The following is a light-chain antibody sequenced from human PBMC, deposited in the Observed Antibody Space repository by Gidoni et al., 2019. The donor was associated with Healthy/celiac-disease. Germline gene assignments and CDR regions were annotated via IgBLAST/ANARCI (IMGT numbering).Light chain of an antibody. CDR3: SSYTSSSTLYYV. CDR2: EVS. Sequence: QSAQTQPASVSGSPGQSITISCPGTSSDVGGYNYVSWYQQHPGKAPKLMIYEVSNRPSGVSNRFSGSKSGNTASLTISGLQAEDEADYYCSSYTSSSTLYYVFGTGTKVTVL. J-gene: IGLJ1*01. V-gene: IGLV2-14*01. CDR1: SSDVGGYNY.